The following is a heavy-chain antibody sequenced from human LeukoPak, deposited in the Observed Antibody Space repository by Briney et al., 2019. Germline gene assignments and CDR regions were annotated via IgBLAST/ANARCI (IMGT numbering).Heavy chain of an antibody. J-gene: IGHJ4*02. CDR2: IKQDASVK. CDR3: ARIGYSSSSFDY. CDR1: GFTFTNYW. Sequence: GGSLRLSCAASGFTFTNYWMSWVRQAPGRGLEWVANIKQDASVKYYVDSVKGRFTISRENAKNSVYLQMNSLRAEDTAVYYCARIGYSSSSFDYWGQGTLVTVSS. D-gene: IGHD6-6*01. V-gene: IGHV3-7*01.